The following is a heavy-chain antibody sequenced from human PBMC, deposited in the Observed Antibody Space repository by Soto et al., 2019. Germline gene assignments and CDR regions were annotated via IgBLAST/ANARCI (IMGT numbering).Heavy chain of an antibody. Sequence: PSETLSLTCTVSGGSMSSSSYYWGWIRQPPGKGLEWVGTIYYSGSTYYNPSLKSRVTISVDTSKNQFSLKLSSVTAADTAVYYCARHPRMSNWFDPWGQRTLVT. CDR1: GGSMSSSSYY. CDR2: IYYSGST. V-gene: IGHV4-39*01. CDR3: ARHPRMSNWFDP. D-gene: IGHD2-15*01. J-gene: IGHJ5*02.